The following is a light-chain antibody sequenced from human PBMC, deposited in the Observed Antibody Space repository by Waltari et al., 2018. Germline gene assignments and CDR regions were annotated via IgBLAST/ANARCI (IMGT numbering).Light chain of an antibody. J-gene: IGKJ1*01. CDR3: MQGTHWPPTWT. Sequence: DVVMTQSPLSLPVTLGQPASISCRSSHSLVYSDGNTYLTWFQQRPGQSPRRLIYKVSNRDSGVPDRFSGSGSGTDSTLKISRVEAEDVGVYYCMQGTHWPPTWTFGQGTKVEIK. CDR1: HSLVYSDGNTY. V-gene: IGKV2-30*01. CDR2: KVS.